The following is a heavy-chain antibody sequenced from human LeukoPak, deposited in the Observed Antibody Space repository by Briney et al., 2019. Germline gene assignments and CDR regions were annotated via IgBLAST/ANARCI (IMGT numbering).Heavy chain of an antibody. Sequence: ASVKVSCKASGYTFSNYYMHWVRQAPGQGLEWVGIINPSGGSTSYAQKFQGRVTMTRDMSTSTVYMELSSLRSDDTAVYYCARSFGASQQYSSSWYYYYMDVWGKGTTVTVSS. V-gene: IGHV1-46*01. CDR2: INPSGGST. D-gene: IGHD6-13*01. CDR3: ARSFGASQQYSSSWYYYYMDV. J-gene: IGHJ6*03. CDR1: GYTFSNYY.